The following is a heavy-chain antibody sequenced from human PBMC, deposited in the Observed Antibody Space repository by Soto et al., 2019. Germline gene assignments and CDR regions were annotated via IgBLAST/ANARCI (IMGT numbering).Heavy chain of an antibody. CDR1: GVSISSSSYY. D-gene: IGHD2-8*01. J-gene: IGHJ4*02. CDR2: IYFSGKT. V-gene: IGHV4-39*01. Sequence: PSETLSLTCTVSGVSISSSSYYWGWIRQTPGKGLEWIGTIYFSGKTYYNPSLKSRLTISVDRSKNQFALNLTSVTAADTAVYYCARRALPQCINGVCYKDGFWDYWGQGALVTVSS. CDR3: ARRALPQCINGVCYKDGFWDY.